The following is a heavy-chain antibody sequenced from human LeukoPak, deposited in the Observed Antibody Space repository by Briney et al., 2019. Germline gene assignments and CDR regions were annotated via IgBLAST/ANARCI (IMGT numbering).Heavy chain of an antibody. V-gene: IGHV1-8*01. CDR3: ARTRPLRFLEWSRSYYFDY. CDR1: GYTFTSYD. J-gene: IGHJ4*02. Sequence: GASVKASCKASGYTFTSYDINWVRQATGQGLEWMGWMNPNSGNTGYAQKFQGRVTMTRNTSISTAYMELSSLRSEDTAVYYCARTRPLRFLEWSRSYYFDYWGQGTLVTVSS. D-gene: IGHD3-3*01. CDR2: MNPNSGNT.